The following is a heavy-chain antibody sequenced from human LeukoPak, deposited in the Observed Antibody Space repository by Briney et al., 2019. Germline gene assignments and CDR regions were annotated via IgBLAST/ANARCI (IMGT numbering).Heavy chain of an antibody. J-gene: IGHJ4*02. CDR1: GYTFTSYG. Sequence: ASVKVSCKAFGYTFTSYGYSWVRQAPGQGLEWMGWISAYNGNTNYAQKLQGRVTMTTDTSTSTAYMELRSLRSDDTAVYYCARDGMYSSSSSPLGYWGQGTLVTVSS. D-gene: IGHD6-6*01. V-gene: IGHV1-18*01. CDR3: ARDGMYSSSSSPLGY. CDR2: ISAYNGNT.